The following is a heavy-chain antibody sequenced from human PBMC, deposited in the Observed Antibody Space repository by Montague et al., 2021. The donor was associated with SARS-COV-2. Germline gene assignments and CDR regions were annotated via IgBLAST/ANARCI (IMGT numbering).Heavy chain of an antibody. V-gene: IGHV4-59*11. CDR1: GASISSHY. Sequence: SETLSLTCSVSGASISSHYWSWIRQSPGKGLEWIGYIYYSGTTIYNPSRESRVTISVDTSSNVFSLKLRSVTAADTAIYYCARYEAVADAFDIWGQGTVVTVSS. CDR3: ARYEAVADAFDI. D-gene: IGHD6-19*01. CDR2: IYYSGTT. J-gene: IGHJ3*02.